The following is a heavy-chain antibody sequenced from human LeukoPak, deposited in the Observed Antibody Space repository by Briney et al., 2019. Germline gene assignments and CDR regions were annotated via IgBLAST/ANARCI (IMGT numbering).Heavy chain of an antibody. V-gene: IGHV4-34*01. CDR1: GGSFSGYY. J-gene: IGHJ4*02. D-gene: IGHD3-22*01. CDR2: INHSGST. CDR3: ARAYYYDSSGYYLGLDY. Sequence: SETLSLTCAVYGGSFSGYYWSWIRQPPGKGLEWIGEINHSGSTNYNPSLKSRITISVDTSKNQFSLNLSSVTAADTAVYYCARAYYYDSSGYYLGLDYWGQGTLVTVSS.